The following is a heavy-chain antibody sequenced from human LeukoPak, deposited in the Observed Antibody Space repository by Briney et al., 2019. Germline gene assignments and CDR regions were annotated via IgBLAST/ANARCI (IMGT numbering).Heavy chain of an antibody. CDR2: MDLNSGDT. D-gene: IGHD2-2*01. CDR1: GYTFSSHD. Sequence: ASVKVSCKASGYTFSSHDIYWVRQAPGQGLEWMGWMDLNSGDTYYAENFQGRFSITSDTSKSTTYMDLASLAPEDTAVYYCARVPVPAPRRGLYFDYWGQGTLITVSS. CDR3: ARVPVPAPRRGLYFDY. J-gene: IGHJ4*02. V-gene: IGHV1-8*01.